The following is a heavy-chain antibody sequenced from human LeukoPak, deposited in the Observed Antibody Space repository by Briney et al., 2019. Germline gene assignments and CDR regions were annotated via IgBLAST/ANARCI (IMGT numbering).Heavy chain of an antibody. Sequence: SETLSLTCTVSGGSISSYYWNWIRQPPGKGLEWIGYIYNTGSTSNNPSLKSRVTISVVTSKNQFSLKLRSVTAADTAVYYCASRWLGAPFDYWGQGTLVTVSS. CDR3: ASRWLGAPFDY. CDR2: IYNTGST. CDR1: GGSISSYY. V-gene: IGHV4-59*12. J-gene: IGHJ4*02. D-gene: IGHD3-22*01.